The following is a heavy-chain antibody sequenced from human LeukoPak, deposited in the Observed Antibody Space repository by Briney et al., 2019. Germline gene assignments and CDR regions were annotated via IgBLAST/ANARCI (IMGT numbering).Heavy chain of an antibody. CDR2: INHSGST. V-gene: IGHV4-34*01. D-gene: IGHD5-18*01. CDR1: GGSFSGYY. J-gene: IGHJ3*01. CDR3: ASIGVPHVDTAMVRRGSGAFDV. Sequence: KPSETLSLTCAVYGGSFSGYYWSWIRQPPGKGLEWIGEINHSGSTNYNPSLKSRVTISVDTSKNQFSLKLSSVTAADTAVYYCASIGVPHVDTAMVRRGSGAFDVWGQGTMVTVSS.